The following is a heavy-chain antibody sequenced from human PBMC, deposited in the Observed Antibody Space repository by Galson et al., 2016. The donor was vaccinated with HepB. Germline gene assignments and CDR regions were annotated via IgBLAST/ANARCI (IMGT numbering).Heavy chain of an antibody. Sequence: SLRLSCAASGFTFSTYAMHWVRQAPGKGLEWVAVISYAGSNKYYADSVKGRFTISRDNSKNTLFLQMNSLRAEDTAVYYCARDPSYYSGMDVWGQGTTVTVSS. CDR1: GFTFSTYA. CDR3: ARDPSYYSGMDV. J-gene: IGHJ6*02. V-gene: IGHV3-30*04. CDR2: ISYAGSNK.